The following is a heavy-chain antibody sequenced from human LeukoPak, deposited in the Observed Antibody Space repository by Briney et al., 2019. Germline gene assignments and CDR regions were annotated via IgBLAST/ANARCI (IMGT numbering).Heavy chain of an antibody. J-gene: IGHJ4*02. D-gene: IGHD3-22*01. Sequence: GGSLRLSCAASGFTFSSYAMSWVRQAPGKGLEWVSAISGSGGSTYYADSVKGRFTISRDNSKNTLYLQMNSLRAEDTAVYYCAKDSQYYYDSSGYQLDYWGQGTLVTVSS. CDR2: ISGSGGST. CDR1: GFTFSSYA. V-gene: IGHV3-23*01. CDR3: AKDSQYYYDSSGYQLDY.